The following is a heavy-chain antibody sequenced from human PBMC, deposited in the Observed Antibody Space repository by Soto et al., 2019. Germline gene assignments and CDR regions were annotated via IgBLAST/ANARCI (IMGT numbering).Heavy chain of an antibody. V-gene: IGHV4-59*01. D-gene: IGHD3-9*01. CDR3: ARETYDILTGYSSFDY. Sequence: PSETLSLTCTVSGGSISSYYWSWIRQPPGKGLEWIGYIYYSGSTNYNPSLKSRVTISVDTSKNQFSLKLSSVTAADTAVYYCARETYDILTGYSSFDYWGQGTLVTVSS. CDR1: GGSISSYY. CDR2: IYYSGST. J-gene: IGHJ4*02.